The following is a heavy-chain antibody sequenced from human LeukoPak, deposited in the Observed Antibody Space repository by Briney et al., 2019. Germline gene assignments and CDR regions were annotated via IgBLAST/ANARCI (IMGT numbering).Heavy chain of an antibody. CDR3: ARDSILVGAPYYYYGMDV. CDR1: GGSIRSYY. J-gene: IGHJ6*02. CDR2: IYYSGST. Sequence: SETLSLTCTVSGGSIRSYYWSWIRQPPGKGLEWIGYIYYSGSTNYNPSLKSRVTISVYTSKNQFSLKLSSVTAADTAVYYCARDSILVGAPYYYYGMDVWGQGTTVTVSS. V-gene: IGHV4-59*01. D-gene: IGHD1-26*01.